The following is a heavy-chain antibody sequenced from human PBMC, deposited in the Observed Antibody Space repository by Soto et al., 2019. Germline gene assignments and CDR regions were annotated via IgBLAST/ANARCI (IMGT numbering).Heavy chain of an antibody. CDR3: ARELWFGELLGVYFDY. CDR1: GFTFSSYG. V-gene: IGHV3-33*01. J-gene: IGHJ4*02. D-gene: IGHD3-10*01. Sequence: QVQLVESGGGVVQPGRSLRLSCAASGFTFSSYGMHWVRQAPGKGLEWVAVIWYDGSNKYYADSVKGRFTISRDNSKNXLYLQMNSLRAEDTAVYYCARELWFGELLGVYFDYWGQGTLVTVSS. CDR2: IWYDGSNK.